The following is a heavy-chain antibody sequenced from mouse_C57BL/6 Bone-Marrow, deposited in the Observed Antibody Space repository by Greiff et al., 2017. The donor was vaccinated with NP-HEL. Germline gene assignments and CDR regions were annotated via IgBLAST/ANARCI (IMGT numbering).Heavy chain of an antibody. D-gene: IGHD2-2*01. Sequence: EVHLVESGGGLVQPGGSMKLSCVASGFTFSNYWMNWVRQSPEKGLEWVAQIRLKSDNYATHYAESVKGRFTISRDDSKSSVYLQMNNLRAEDTGIYYCTAWFYYFDYWGQGTTLTVSS. J-gene: IGHJ2*01. CDR1: GFTFSNYW. CDR2: IRLKSDNYAT. V-gene: IGHV6-3*01. CDR3: TAWFYYFDY.